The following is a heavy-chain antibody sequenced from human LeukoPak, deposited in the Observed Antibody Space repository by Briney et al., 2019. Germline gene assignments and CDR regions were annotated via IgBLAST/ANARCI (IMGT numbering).Heavy chain of an antibody. CDR1: GFTFSSYE. CDR2: ITWNGGST. V-gene: IGHV3-20*04. Sequence: GGSLRLSCAASGFTFSSYEMNWVRQAPGKGLEWVSGITWNGGSTGYADSVKGRFTISRDNAKNSLYLQMNSLRAEDTAVYYCARVSAIVGATWGFDPWGQGTLVTVSS. CDR3: ARVSAIVGATWGFDP. D-gene: IGHD1-26*01. J-gene: IGHJ5*02.